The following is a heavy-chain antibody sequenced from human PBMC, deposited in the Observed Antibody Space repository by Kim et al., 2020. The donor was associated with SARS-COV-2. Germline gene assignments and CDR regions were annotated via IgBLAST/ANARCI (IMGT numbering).Heavy chain of an antibody. Sequence: GGSLRLSCAASGFTFRTSLMNWVRQAPGKGLEWVSSIHSTSTYISYAESLKGRFTISRDNAKNSLYLQMNGLRADDTAVYYCARGYCYGGACNFPDGFDLWGQRTLVTVST. D-gene: IGHD5-18*01. CDR2: IHSTSTYI. CDR3: ARGYCYGGACNFPDGFDL. J-gene: IGHJ3*01. V-gene: IGHV3-21*01. CDR1: GFTFRTSL.